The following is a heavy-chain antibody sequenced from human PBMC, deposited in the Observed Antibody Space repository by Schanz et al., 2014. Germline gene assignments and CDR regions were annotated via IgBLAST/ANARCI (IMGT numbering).Heavy chain of an antibody. CDR1: GGTFSSYT. D-gene: IGHD2-2*02. CDR2: IIPILGIA. J-gene: IGHJ6*03. CDR3: AGTYCSSASCYTGYYYMDA. Sequence: QVQLVQSEAEVKKPGSSVKVSCKASGGTFSSYTISWVRQAPGQGLEWMGRIIPILGIANYAQNFQGRVTITTDKSTSTTYMEMTSLRSENTAVYYCAGTYCSSASCYTGYYYMDAWGKGTTVTVSS. V-gene: IGHV1-69*02.